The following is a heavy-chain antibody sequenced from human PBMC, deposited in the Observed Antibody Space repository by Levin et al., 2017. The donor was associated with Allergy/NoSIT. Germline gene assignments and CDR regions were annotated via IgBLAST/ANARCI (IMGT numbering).Heavy chain of an antibody. CDR1: GGSISSSNYY. V-gene: IGHV4-39*01. Sequence: SETLSLTCTVSGGSISSSNYYWGWIRQPPGKGLEWIGSINYSGSTYYNPSLKSRVTISVGTSENQFSLKLNSVTAADTAVYYCARLARNYRTIDYWGQGTLVTVSS. D-gene: IGHD1-14*01. CDR3: ARLARNYRTIDY. CDR2: INYSGST. J-gene: IGHJ4*02.